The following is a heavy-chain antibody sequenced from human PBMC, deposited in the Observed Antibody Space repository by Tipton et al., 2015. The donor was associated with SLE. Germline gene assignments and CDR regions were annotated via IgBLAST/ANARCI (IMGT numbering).Heavy chain of an antibody. CDR3: ARVGPYGSSDY. D-gene: IGHD1-26*01. Sequence: TLSLTCTVSGYSLSSYYWGWIRQSPGRGLEWIGDIDYRGNTHYDPSLRSRAIISVDTSKNHLSLKLTSVTAADTAFYYCARVGPYGSSDYWGQGTLVTVSS. CDR2: IDYRGNT. V-gene: IGHV4-59*12. J-gene: IGHJ4*01. CDR1: GYSLSSYY.